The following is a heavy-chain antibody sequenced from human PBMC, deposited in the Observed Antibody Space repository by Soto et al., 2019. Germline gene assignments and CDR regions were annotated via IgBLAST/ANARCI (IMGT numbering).Heavy chain of an antibody. D-gene: IGHD3-3*01. Sequence: PGGSLRLSCAASGFTFSNYGMHWVRQAPGKGLEWVAVIWYDGSNKYYATSVKGRFTISRDNSKNTLYLQMNSLRAEDTAVYYCARDLGYYDFWSALGNWGQGTLVTVSS. J-gene: IGHJ4*02. CDR2: IWYDGSNK. V-gene: IGHV3-33*01. CDR3: ARDLGYYDFWSALGN. CDR1: GFTFSNYG.